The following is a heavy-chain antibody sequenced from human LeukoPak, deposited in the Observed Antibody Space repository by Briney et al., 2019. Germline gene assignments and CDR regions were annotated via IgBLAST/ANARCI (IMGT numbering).Heavy chain of an antibody. CDR1: GFTVSSNY. CDR2: IYSGGST. CDR3: AREQWVRPGAFDI. D-gene: IGHD3-10*01. J-gene: IGHJ3*02. Sequence: GGSLRLSCAASGFTVSSNYMSWVRQAPGKGLEWVSVIYSGGSTYYADSVKGRFTISRDNSKNTLYLQMNSLRAEDTAVHYCAREQWVRPGAFDIWGQGTKVTVSS. V-gene: IGHV3-66*01.